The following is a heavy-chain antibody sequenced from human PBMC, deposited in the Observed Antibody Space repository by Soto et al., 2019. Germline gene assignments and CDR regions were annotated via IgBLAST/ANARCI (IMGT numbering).Heavy chain of an antibody. CDR1: GFTVSSKY. D-gene: IGHD3-3*01. CDR3: ARGALYYDFWSGYSDY. Sequence: GGSLRLSCAASGFTVSSKYMSWVRQAPGKGLEWVSVIYSGGSTYYADSVKGRLTISRDISKNTLYLQMNSLRAEDTAVYYCARGALYYDFWSGYSDYWGQGTLVTVSS. CDR2: IYSGGST. J-gene: IGHJ4*02. V-gene: IGHV3-53*01.